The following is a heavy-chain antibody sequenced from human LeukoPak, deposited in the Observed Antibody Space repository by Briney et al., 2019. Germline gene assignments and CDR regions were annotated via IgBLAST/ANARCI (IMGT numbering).Heavy chain of an antibody. J-gene: IGHJ4*02. CDR3: ARDYCDSSGYSYDY. Sequence: PGGSLRLSCAASGFTFSSYSMNWVRQSPGKGLEWVSYISSSSGTIYYADSVKGRFTISRDNAKNSLYLQMNSLRAEDTAVYYCARDYCDSSGYSYDYWGQGTLVTVSS. CDR2: ISSSSGTI. V-gene: IGHV3-48*01. CDR1: GFTFSSYS. D-gene: IGHD3-22*01.